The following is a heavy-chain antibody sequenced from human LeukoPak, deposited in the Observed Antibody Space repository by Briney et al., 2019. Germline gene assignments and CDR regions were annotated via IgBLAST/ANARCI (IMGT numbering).Heavy chain of an antibody. CDR3: VKNDGWFHLAQ. CDR2: ISGRGANT. D-gene: IGHD6-19*01. CDR1: GFTFSSYA. V-gene: IGHV3-23*01. Sequence: GGSLRLSCATSGFTFSSYAMSWVRQAPGKGLEWVSSISGRGANTHYADSVKGRFTISGDYSKNTLNLQMNSLRVEDTAVYYCVKNDGWFHLAQWGQGTLVTVSS. J-gene: IGHJ4*02.